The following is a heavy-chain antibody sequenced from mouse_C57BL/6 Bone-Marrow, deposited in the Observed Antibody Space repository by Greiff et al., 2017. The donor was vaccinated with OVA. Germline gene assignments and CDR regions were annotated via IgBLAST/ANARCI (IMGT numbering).Heavy chain of an antibody. J-gene: IGHJ3*01. CDR2: INPYNGGT. V-gene: IGHV1-19*01. CDR1: GYTFTDYY. D-gene: IGHD4-1*01. CDR3: AQNWDWFAY. Sequence: VHVKQSGPVLVKPGASVKMSCKASGYTFTDYYMNWVKQSHGKSLEWIGVINPYNGGTSYNQKFKGKATLTVDKSSSTAYMELNSLTSEDSAVYYCAQNWDWFAYWGQGTLVTVSA.